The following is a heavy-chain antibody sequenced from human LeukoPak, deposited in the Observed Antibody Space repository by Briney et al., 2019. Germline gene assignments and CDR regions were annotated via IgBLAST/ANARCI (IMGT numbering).Heavy chain of an antibody. CDR3: ARHGNYYGSGSYYPRRNYFDY. CDR1: GGSFSGYY. D-gene: IGHD3-10*01. CDR2: INHSGST. J-gene: IGHJ4*02. Sequence: PSETLSLTCAVYGGSFSGYYWSWIRQPPGKGLEWIGEINHSGSTNYNPSLKSRVTISVDTSKNQFSLKLSSVTAADTAVYYCARHGNYYGSGSYYPRRNYFDYWGQGTLVTVSS. V-gene: IGHV4-34*01.